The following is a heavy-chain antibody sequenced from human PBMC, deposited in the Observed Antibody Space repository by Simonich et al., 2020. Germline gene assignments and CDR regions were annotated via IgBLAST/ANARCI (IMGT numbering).Heavy chain of an antibody. CDR3: ARDGLGTAYYYYMDV. CDR2: IKQEGSEK. D-gene: IGHD7-27*01. Sequence: EVELVESGGGLGQPGGSLRLSCAAAGFTFSSYWMSWVRQGPGKGLEWVANIKQEGSEKYYVDSVKGRFTISIDNAKNSLYLQMNSLRAEDTAVYYCARDGLGTAYYYYMDVWGKGTTVTVSS. V-gene: IGHV3-7*01. CDR1: GFTFSSYW. J-gene: IGHJ6*03.